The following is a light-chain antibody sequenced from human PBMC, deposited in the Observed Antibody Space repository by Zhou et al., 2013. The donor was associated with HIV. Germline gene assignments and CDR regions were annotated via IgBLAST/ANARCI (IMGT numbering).Light chain of an antibody. J-gene: IGKJ1*01. V-gene: IGKV1-39*01. CDR3: QQANSFPWT. CDR1: QTINTY. Sequence: DIQMTQSPSSLSASVGDRVTITCRASQTINTYLNWYQQKPAKAPKLLIYGASSLQSGVPSRFSGSGSGTDFTLIISSLQPEDFATYYCQQANSFPWTFGQGTKVEVK. CDR2: GAS.